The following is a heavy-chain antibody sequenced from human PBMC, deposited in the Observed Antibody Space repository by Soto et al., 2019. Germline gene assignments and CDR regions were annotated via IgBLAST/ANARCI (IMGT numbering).Heavy chain of an antibody. J-gene: IGHJ3*02. D-gene: IGHD2-15*01. CDR3: ARGDCSGGSCNTRAFDI. CDR1: GGTFSSYA. V-gene: IGHV1-69*13. CDR2: IIPVFGTA. Sequence: SVKVSCKASGGTFSSYAISWVRQAPGQGLEWMGGIIPVFGTANYAQKFQGRVTITADESTSTAYMELSSLRSEDTAVYYCARGDCSGGSCNTRAFDIWGQGXMVTVSS.